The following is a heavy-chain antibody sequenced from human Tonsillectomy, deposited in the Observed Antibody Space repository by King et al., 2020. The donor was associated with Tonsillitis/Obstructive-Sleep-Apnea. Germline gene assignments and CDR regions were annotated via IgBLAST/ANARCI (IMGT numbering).Heavy chain of an antibody. V-gene: IGHV3-23*01. D-gene: IGHD3-10*01. CDR3: AKSNPPGGE. CDR1: GFTFSNYA. CDR2: ISARGGST. Sequence: QLQESGGGLVQPGGSLRLSCAVSGFTFSNYAMSWVRQAPGKGLEWVSAISARGGSTYYADSVKGRFTISRDNSKNTLYLEMNSLRAEDTAVYYCAKSNPPGGEWGQGTLVTVSS. J-gene: IGHJ4*02.